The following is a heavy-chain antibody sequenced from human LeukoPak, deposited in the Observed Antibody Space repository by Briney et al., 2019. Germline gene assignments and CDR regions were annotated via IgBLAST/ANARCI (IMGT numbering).Heavy chain of an antibody. CDR3: ARGPPDGDYFDY. CDR1: GDSISSGAYY. J-gene: IGHJ4*02. Sequence: PSQTLSLTCTVSGDSISSGAYYWSWIRQPPGKGLEWIGNIYYTGSTNYNPSLKSRVTISVDTSKNQFSLKLSSVTAADTAVYYCARGPPDGDYFDYWGQGTLVTVSS. D-gene: IGHD4-17*01. CDR2: IYYTGST. V-gene: IGHV4-61*08.